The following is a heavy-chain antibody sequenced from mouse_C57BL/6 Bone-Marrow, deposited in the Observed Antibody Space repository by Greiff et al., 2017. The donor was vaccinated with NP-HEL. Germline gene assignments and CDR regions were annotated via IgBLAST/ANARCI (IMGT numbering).Heavy chain of an antibody. J-gene: IGHJ4*01. CDR1: GYAFSSYW. CDR2: IYPGDGDT. V-gene: IGHV1-80*01. Sequence: QVQLQQSGAELVKPGASVKISCKASGYAFSSYWMNWVKQRPGKGLEWIGQIYPGDGDTNYNGQFKGKATLTADKSSSTAYMQLSSLTSEDSAVYFCARRDYGSSSYAMDYWGQGTSVTVSS. CDR3: ARRDYGSSSYAMDY. D-gene: IGHD1-1*01.